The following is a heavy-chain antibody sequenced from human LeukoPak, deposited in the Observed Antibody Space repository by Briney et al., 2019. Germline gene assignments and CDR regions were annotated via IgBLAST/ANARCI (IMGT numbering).Heavy chain of an antibody. Sequence: SETLSLTCAVYGGSFSGYYWSWIRQPPGKGLEWIGEINHSGSTNYNPSLKSRVTISVDTSKNQFSLKLSSVTAADTAVYYCARAYYDYVWGSYRSACFGYWGQGTLVTVSS. CDR2: INHSGST. CDR1: GGSFSGYY. CDR3: ARAYYDYVWGSYRSACFGY. D-gene: IGHD3-16*02. J-gene: IGHJ4*02. V-gene: IGHV4-34*01.